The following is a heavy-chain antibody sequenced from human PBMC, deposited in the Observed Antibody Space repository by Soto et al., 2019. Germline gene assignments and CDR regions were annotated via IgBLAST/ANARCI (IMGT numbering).Heavy chain of an antibody. Sequence: QVQLVQSGAEVKKPGASVKVSCKASGYRFETYGITWVRQAPGQGLEWMGWISAYSVDTYNAQKFQDRVTMTTDTSTGTAYMELRGLRSDHTAVYYRARGHEVILGALDGWGQGTTVTVSS. J-gene: IGHJ6*01. D-gene: IGHD2-21*01. CDR2: ISAYSVDT. CDR1: GYRFETYG. CDR3: ARGHEVILGALDG. V-gene: IGHV1-18*01.